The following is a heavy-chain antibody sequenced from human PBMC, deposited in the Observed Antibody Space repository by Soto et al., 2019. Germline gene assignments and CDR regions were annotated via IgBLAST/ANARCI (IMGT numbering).Heavy chain of an antibody. J-gene: IGHJ6*02. CDR1: GFTLSGYD. CDR3: TRKTPTNGMAV. D-gene: IGHD2-15*01. V-gene: IGHV3-13*01. CDR2: IGSASDT. Sequence: EVQLVESGGGLVQPGGSLRLSFAASGFTLSGYDMHWVRQATGKGLEWVSGIGSASDTYYEDSVKGRSTISRENAKNSLSPQMTSLSVGDTAVDFCTRKTPTNGMAVWGQGTTVTVSS.